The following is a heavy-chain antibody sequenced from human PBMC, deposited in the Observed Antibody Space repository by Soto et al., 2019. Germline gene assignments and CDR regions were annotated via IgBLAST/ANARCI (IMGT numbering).Heavy chain of an antibody. J-gene: IGHJ4*02. Sequence: EVQLLESGGGLVQPGGSLRLSCAASGFTFSSFTMYWVRQAPGKGLEWVSGIGASGDTTYYADSVKGRFTISRDNSKNTLYVQMNSLRAEDTAIYYCAKDRVGSTWPYYFDYWGQGILVTVSS. CDR1: GFTFSSFT. D-gene: IGHD6-13*01. V-gene: IGHV3-23*01. CDR3: AKDRVGSTWPYYFDY. CDR2: IGASGDTT.